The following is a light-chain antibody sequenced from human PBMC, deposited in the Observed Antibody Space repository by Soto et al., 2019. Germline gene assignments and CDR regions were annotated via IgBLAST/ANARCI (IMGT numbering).Light chain of an antibody. V-gene: IGLV2-23*02. CDR1: SSDVGSYNL. CDR2: EVS. Sequence: QSALTQPASVSGSPGQSITISCTGTSSDVGSYNLVSWYQQHPGKAPKLMIYEVSKRPSGVSNCFSGSKSGNTASLTISGLQAEDEADYYCCSYAGSSIVVFGGGTKVTVL. J-gene: IGLJ2*01. CDR3: CSYAGSSIVV.